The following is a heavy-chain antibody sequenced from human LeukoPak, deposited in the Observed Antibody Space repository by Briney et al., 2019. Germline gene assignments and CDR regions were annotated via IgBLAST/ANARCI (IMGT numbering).Heavy chain of an antibody. CDR1: GGTFSSYA. V-gene: IGHV1-69*13. CDR3: ARDSYYDSSGYYYLGWFDP. J-gene: IGHJ5*02. D-gene: IGHD3-22*01. CDR2: INPIFGTA. Sequence: SVKVSCKASGGTFSSYAISWVRQAPGQGLEWMGGINPIFGTANYAQKFQGRVTITADESTSTAYMELSSLRSEDTAVYYCARDSYYDSSGYYYLGWFDPWGQGTLVTVSS.